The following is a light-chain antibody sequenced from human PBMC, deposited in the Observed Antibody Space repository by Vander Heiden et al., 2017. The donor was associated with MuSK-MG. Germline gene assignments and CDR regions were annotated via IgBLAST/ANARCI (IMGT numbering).Light chain of an antibody. CDR1: QGISNY. CDR3: QKYNSAPLP. J-gene: IGKJ4*01. Sequence: DIQLTQSQSSLAASVGDRVTITCRASQGISNYLAWYQQNPGKVPKLLIYAASTLPSGVPSRFSGSGSGTDFTLTISSLQPEDVATYYCQKYNSAPLPFGGGTKVEIK. CDR2: AAS. V-gene: IGKV1-27*01.